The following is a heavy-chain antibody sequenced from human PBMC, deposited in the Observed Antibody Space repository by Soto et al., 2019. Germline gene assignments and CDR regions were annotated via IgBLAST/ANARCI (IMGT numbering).Heavy chain of an antibody. D-gene: IGHD6-19*01. CDR2: INHSGST. Sequence: SETLSLTCAVHGGSFSGYYWGWIRQPPVKGPEWIGEINHSGSTNYNPSLKSRVTISVDTSKGQFYLKLRSVTAADTAVYYCTRALYSSGWYYAFDIWGQGTMVTVSS. V-gene: IGHV4-34*01. CDR1: GGSFSGYY. J-gene: IGHJ3*02. CDR3: TRALYSSGWYYAFDI.